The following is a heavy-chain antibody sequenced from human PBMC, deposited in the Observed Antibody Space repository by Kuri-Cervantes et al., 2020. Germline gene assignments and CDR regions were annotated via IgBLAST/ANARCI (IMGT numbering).Heavy chain of an antibody. Sequence: ETLSLTCTVSGGSISSYYWSWVRQAPGKGLEWVANIKQDGSEKYYVDSVKGRFTISRDNAKNSLYLQMNSLRAEDTAVYYCARGRIRFRALDYWGQGTLVTVSS. V-gene: IGHV3-7*01. J-gene: IGHJ4*02. CDR1: GGSISSYY. CDR2: IKQDGSEK. CDR3: ARGRIRFRALDY. D-gene: IGHD2/OR15-2a*01.